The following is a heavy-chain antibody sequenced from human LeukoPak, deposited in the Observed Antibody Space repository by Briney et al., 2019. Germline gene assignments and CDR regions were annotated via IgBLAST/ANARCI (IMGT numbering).Heavy chain of an antibody. CDR1: GFTFSSYG. D-gene: IGHD3-22*01. V-gene: IGHV3-30*02. Sequence: GGSLRLSCAASGFTFSSYGMHWVRQAPGKGLESVAFIRYDGSNKYYADSVKGRFTISRDNSKNTLYLQMNSLRAEDTAVYYCAKDGNYYDSSGYGDYWGQGTLVTVSS. CDR3: AKDGNYYDSSGYGDY. CDR2: IRYDGSNK. J-gene: IGHJ4*02.